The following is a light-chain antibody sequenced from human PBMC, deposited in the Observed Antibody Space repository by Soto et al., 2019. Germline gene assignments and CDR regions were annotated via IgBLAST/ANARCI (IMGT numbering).Light chain of an antibody. Sequence: EIVLTQSPATLSLSPGERATLSCRASQSVTNSLAWSQQKPAQAPRLLVYDASKRATGIPTRLSGSGSGTDFSLTISNVEPEDFAVYYCQQHISWLFTFVGGTKVEIK. CDR1: QSVTNS. J-gene: IGKJ4*01. CDR2: DAS. V-gene: IGKV3-11*01. CDR3: QQHISWLFT.